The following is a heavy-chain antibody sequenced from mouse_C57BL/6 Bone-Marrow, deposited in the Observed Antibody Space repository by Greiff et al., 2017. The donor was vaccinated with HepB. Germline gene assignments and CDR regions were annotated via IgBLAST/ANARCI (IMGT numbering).Heavy chain of an antibody. D-gene: IGHD2-1*01. CDR2: IDPETGGT. CDR3: TRRDLLWDY. V-gene: IGHV1-15*01. CDR1: GYTFTDYE. J-gene: IGHJ2*01. Sequence: QVQLQQSGAELVRPGASVTLSCKASGYTFTDYEMHWVKQTPVHGLEWIGAIDPETGGTAYNQKFKGEAILTADKSSSTAYMELRSLTSEDSAVYYCTRRDLLWDYWGQGTTLTVSS.